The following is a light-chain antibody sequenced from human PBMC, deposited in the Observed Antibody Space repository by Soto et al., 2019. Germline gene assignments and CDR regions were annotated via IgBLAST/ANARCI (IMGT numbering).Light chain of an antibody. CDR1: QSISSY. J-gene: IGKJ3*01. CDR3: QQSYSTLT. Sequence: DIQMTQSPSSLSASVGDRVTITCRASQSISSYLNWYQQKPGKAPKLLIYAASSLQSGGPSRFSGSGSGTDFTLTISTLQPEDFATYYCQQSYSTLTFGPGTKLDIK. CDR2: AAS. V-gene: IGKV1-39*01.